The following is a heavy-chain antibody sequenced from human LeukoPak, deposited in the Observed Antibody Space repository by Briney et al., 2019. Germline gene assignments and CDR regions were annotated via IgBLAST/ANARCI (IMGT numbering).Heavy chain of an antibody. CDR2: IKSDGSST. CDR3: ARRENEWYFDY. V-gene: IGHV3-74*01. Sequence: QPGGCLRLSCAASGFTFSSYWMHWVRQVPGKGLVWVSRIKSDGSSTSYADSVKGRFTISRDNAKNTLYLQMNSLRAEDSAVYYCARRENEWYFDYWGQGTLVTVSS. J-gene: IGHJ4*02. D-gene: IGHD3-3*01. CDR1: GFTFSSYW.